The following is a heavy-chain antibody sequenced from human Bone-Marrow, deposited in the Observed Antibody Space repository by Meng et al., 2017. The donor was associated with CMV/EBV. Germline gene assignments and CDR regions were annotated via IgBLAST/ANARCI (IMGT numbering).Heavy chain of an antibody. CDR1: GFTFSSYW. J-gene: IGHJ4*02. CDR2: IKQDGSEK. D-gene: IGHD1-26*01. Sequence: GESLKISCAASGFTFSSYWMSWVRQAPGKGLEWVANIKQDGSEKYYVDSVKGRFTISRDNAKNSLYLQMNSLRAEDTAVYYCARVNSGSYPDYWGQGNRVTGAS. V-gene: IGHV3-7*01. CDR3: ARVNSGSYPDY.